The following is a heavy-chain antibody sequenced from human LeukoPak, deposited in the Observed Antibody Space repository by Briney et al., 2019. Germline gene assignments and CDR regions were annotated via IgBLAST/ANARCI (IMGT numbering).Heavy chain of an antibody. CDR1: GDSISSYY. Sequence: SSETLSLPCTVSGDSISSYYWSWIRQPPGKGLEWIGYIHYSGSTNFNPSLKSRVTISVDTSKNQFSLKLSSVTAADTAVYYCAREGTAGTNLNWFDPWGQGTLVTVSS. D-gene: IGHD1-1*01. J-gene: IGHJ5*02. CDR2: IHYSGST. V-gene: IGHV4-59*01. CDR3: AREGTAGTNLNWFDP.